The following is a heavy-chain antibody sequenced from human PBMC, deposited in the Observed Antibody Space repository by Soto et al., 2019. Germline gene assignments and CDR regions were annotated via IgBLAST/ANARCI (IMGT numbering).Heavy chain of an antibody. Sequence: ASVTVSCKASGYTFTSYAMHWVRQAPGQRLEWMGWINAGNGNTKYSQKFQGRVTITRDTSASTAYMELSSLRSEDTAVYYCARGGYCSGGSCLGADYYMDVWGKGTTVTVSS. CDR2: INAGNGNT. CDR3: ARGGYCSGGSCLGADYYMDV. D-gene: IGHD2-15*01. J-gene: IGHJ6*03. V-gene: IGHV1-3*01. CDR1: GYTFTSYA.